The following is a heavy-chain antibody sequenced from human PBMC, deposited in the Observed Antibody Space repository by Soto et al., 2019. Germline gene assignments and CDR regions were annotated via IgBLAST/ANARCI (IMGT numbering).Heavy chain of an antibody. CDR2: IIPIFGTA. Sequence: VASVKVSCKASGYTFTSYAISWVRQAPGQGLEWMGGIIPIFGTANYAQKFQGRVTITADESTSTAYMELSSLRSGDTAVYYCARGNSGYDSYGMDVWGQGTTVTVSS. J-gene: IGHJ6*02. CDR3: ARGNSGYDSYGMDV. V-gene: IGHV1-69*13. CDR1: GYTFTSYA. D-gene: IGHD5-12*01.